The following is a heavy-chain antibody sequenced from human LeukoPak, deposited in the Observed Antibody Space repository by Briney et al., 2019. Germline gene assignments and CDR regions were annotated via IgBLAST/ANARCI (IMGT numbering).Heavy chain of an antibody. Sequence: PSETLSLTCTVSGGSISGTDYYWGWLRQTPGEGLEWIGSIYYSGYAYFSPSLKSRVTISVDTSRNQFSLKLSSVTAADTAVYYCARVLIWFGQLQNWFDPWGPGTLVTVSS. V-gene: IGHV4-39*07. CDR3: ARVLIWFGQLQNWFDP. D-gene: IGHD3-10*01. J-gene: IGHJ5*02. CDR1: GGSISGTDYY. CDR2: IYYSGYA.